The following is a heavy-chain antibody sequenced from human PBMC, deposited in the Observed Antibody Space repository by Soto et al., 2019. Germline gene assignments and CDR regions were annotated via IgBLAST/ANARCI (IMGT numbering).Heavy chain of an antibody. Sequence: SVKVSCKASGGTFSSYAISWVRQAPGQGLEWMGGIIPIFGTANYAQKFQGRVTITADESTSTAYMELSSLRSEDTAVYYCGRGRSGQIVVFYWGQGTPVTVSS. D-gene: IGHD1-26*01. CDR2: IIPIFGTA. CDR3: GRGRSGQIVVFY. V-gene: IGHV1-69*13. CDR1: GGTFSSYA. J-gene: IGHJ4*02.